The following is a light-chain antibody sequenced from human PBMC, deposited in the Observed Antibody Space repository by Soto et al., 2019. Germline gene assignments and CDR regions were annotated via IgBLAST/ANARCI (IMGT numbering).Light chain of an antibody. CDR2: AAS. V-gene: IGKV1-27*01. CDR3: QNYHGAPWT. Sequence: DIQMTQSPSSLSASVGDRVTITCRASQGISTYLVWYQQKPGTVPKLLIFAASTLQSGVPSRFSGSGSGTDLTLTISSLQPEDVATYYCQNYHGAPWTFGQGTKVEIK. J-gene: IGKJ1*01. CDR1: QGISTY.